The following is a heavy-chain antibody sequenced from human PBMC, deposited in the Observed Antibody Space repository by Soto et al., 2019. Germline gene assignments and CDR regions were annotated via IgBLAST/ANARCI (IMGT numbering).Heavy chain of an antibody. J-gene: IGHJ6*03. CDR1: GFTFDDYA. Sequence: PGGSLRLSCEASGFTFDDYAMHWVRQAPGKGLEWVSAISSNSGTTGYADSLKGRFTISRDNAKNSLYLQMNGLRPEDTALYYCAKGGAAEYYAFWTVTHYYMDAWGRGTPVPVSS. D-gene: IGHD3-3*01. CDR2: ISSNSGTT. V-gene: IGHV3-9*01. CDR3: AKGGAAEYYAFWTVTHYYMDA.